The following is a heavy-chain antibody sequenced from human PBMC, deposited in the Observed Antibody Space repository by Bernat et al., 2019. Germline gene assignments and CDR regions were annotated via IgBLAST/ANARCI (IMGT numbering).Heavy chain of an antibody. J-gene: IGHJ5*02. V-gene: IGHV2-5*02. CDR2: IYWDDDK. CDR3: ERRPVAAVGKAPTNWFDP. D-gene: IGHD6-25*01. Sequence: QITLKESGPTLLKPTQTLTLTCTFSGFSLTTPGVGVGWTRQPPGKALEWLALIYWDDDKYYSPSLKRRLSITKDTSKNQVVLTVTNIDYLDTATYYCERRPVAAVGKAPTNWFDPWGQGTLVTVSS. CDR1: GFSLTTPGVG.